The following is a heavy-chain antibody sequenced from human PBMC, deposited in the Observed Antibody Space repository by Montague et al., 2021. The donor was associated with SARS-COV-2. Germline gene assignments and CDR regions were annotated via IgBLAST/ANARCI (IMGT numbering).Heavy chain of an antibody. CDR2: IYTSGTT. D-gene: IGHD5-12*01. J-gene: IGHJ4*02. V-gene: IGHV4-61*02. Sequence: TLSLTCTVSGGSISSGSYYWSWIRQPAGKGLEWIGRIYTSGTTDYSFSLKSRVTISVDTSKNQFSLKLTSVTAADTAVYYCARAHSGGWVHLDNWGQGSLVTVSS. CDR3: ARAHSGGWVHLDN. CDR1: GGSISSGSYY.